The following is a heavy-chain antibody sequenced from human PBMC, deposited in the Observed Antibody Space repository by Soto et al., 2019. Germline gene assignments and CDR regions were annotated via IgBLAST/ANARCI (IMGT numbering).Heavy chain of an antibody. CDR3: AINIGYCSGGSCYPGY. CDR2: IWYDGSNK. J-gene: IGHJ4*02. Sequence: GGSVRLSCAASGFTFSSYGMHWVRQAPGKGLEWVAVIWYDGSNKYYADSVKGRFTISRDNSKNTLYLQMNSLRAEDTAVYYCAINIGYCSGGSCYPGYWGQGTLVTVSS. D-gene: IGHD2-15*01. CDR1: GFTFSSYG. V-gene: IGHV3-33*01.